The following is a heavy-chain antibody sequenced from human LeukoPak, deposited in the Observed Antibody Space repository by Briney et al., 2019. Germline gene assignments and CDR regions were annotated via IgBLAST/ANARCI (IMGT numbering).Heavy chain of an antibody. V-gene: IGHV3-9*03. CDR3: AKDMATNDAFDI. CDR1: GFTFDDYA. D-gene: IGHD2-8*01. J-gene: IGHJ3*02. Sequence: QSGGSLRLSCAASGFTFDDYAMHWVRQAPGKGLEWVSGISWNSGSIGYADSVKGRFTISRDNAKNSLYLQMNSLRAEDMALYYCAKDMATNDAFDIWGQGTMVTVSS. CDR2: ISWNSGSI.